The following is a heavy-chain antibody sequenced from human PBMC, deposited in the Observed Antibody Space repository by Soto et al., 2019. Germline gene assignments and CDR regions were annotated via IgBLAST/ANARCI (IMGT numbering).Heavy chain of an antibody. J-gene: IGHJ5*02. Sequence: GASVKASCKASGYTFTSYGISWVRQAPGQGLEWMGWISAYNGNTNYAQKLQGRVTMTTDTSTSTAYMELRSLRSDDTAVYYCAREQARGSISWYDGPNGFDPWGQGTLVTVSS. V-gene: IGHV1-18*04. CDR2: ISAYNGNT. CDR3: AREQARGSISWYDGPNGFDP. D-gene: IGHD6-13*01. CDR1: GYTFTSYG.